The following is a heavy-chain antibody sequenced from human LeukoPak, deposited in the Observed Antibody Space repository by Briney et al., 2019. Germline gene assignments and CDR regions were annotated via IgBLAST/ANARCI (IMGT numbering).Heavy chain of an antibody. CDR1: GGSISNGGYY. J-gene: IGHJ4*02. D-gene: IGHD6-19*01. V-gene: IGHV4-31*03. CDR2: IYYSGST. Sequence: SSQTLFLTCTVSGGSISNGGYYRSWIRQHPGKGLEWIGYIYYSGSTYYNPSLKSRVTIAVDTSKNQFSLKLSSVTAADTAVYYCAREWLVRPNLIHYWGQGTLVTVSS. CDR3: AREWLVRPNLIHY.